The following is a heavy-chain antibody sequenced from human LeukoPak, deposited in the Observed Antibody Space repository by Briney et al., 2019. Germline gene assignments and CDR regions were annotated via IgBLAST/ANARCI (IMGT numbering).Heavy chain of an antibody. D-gene: IGHD4-17*01. Sequence: GGSLRLSCAASGFTFSSYEMNWVRQAPGKGLEWVSYISSSGSTIYYADSVKGRFTISRDNAKNSLYLQMNSLRAEDTAVYYCARDPSDGDYADYWGQGTLVTVSS. CDR3: ARDPSDGDYADY. CDR1: GFTFSSYE. CDR2: ISSSGSTI. J-gene: IGHJ4*02. V-gene: IGHV3-48*03.